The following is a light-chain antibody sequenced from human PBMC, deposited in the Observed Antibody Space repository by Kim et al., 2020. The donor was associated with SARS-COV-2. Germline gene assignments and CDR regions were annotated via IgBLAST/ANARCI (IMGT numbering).Light chain of an antibody. CDR3: GTWYSSLRAVV. Sequence: SSNLGNNSASWYRQSPGTAPKLLIYDTNKRPSAIPDRSSGSKSGPSATLRITRLQTGHEADYYCGTWYSSLRAVVFGGGTQLTVL. CDR1: SSNLGNNS. V-gene: IGLV1-51*01. J-gene: IGLJ2*01. CDR2: DTN.